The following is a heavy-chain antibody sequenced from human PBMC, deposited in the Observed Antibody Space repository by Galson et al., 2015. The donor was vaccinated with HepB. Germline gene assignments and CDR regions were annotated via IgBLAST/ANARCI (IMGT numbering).Heavy chain of an antibody. CDR2: FDPEDGET. CDR3: ATAERDYYYYYMDV. J-gene: IGHJ6*03. V-gene: IGHV1-24*01. D-gene: IGHD1-1*01. Sequence: QSGAEVKKPGESLKISCKVSGYTLTELSMHWVRQAPGKGLEWMGGFDPEDGETIYAQKFQGRVTMTEDTSTDTAYMELSSLRSEDTAVYYCATAERDYYYYYMDVWGKGTTVTVSS. CDR1: GYTLTELS.